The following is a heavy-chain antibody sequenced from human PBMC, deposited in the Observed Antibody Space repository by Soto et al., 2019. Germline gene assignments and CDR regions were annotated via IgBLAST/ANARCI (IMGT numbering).Heavy chain of an antibody. CDR2: IYHSGST. Sequence: SETLSLTCGVSGGSISSGGYSWSWIRRPPGKGLEWIGYIYHSGSTYYNPSLKSRVTISVDRSKNQFSLRLSSVTAADTAVYYCAGGIAARPLGYWGQGTLVTVSS. J-gene: IGHJ4*02. CDR1: GGSISSGGYS. V-gene: IGHV4-30-2*01. D-gene: IGHD6-6*01. CDR3: AGGIAARPLGY.